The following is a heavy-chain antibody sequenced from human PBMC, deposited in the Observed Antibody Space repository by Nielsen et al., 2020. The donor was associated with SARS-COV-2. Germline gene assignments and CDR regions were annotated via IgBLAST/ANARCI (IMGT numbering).Heavy chain of an antibody. CDR1: GFTFSSYE. CDR3: ATPRGYSYGPFDY. CDR2: ISSSGSTI. J-gene: IGHJ4*02. D-gene: IGHD5-18*01. V-gene: IGHV3-48*03. Sequence: GGSLRLSCAASGFTFSSYEMNWVRQAPGKGLEWVSYISSSGSTIYYADSVKGRFTISRDNAKNSLYLQMNSLRAEDTAVYYCATPRGYSYGPFDYWGQGTLVTVSS.